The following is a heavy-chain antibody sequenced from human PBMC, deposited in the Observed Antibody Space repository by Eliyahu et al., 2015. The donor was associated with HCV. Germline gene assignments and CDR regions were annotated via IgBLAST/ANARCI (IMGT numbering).Heavy chain of an antibody. CDR3: ARDLATFAVDQYFDY. J-gene: IGHJ4*02. CDR1: GFAFSDRW. Sequence: EVQLVESGGGLVQPGGSLRLSCXASGFAFSDRWMHWVRQAPGKGLMWVARVNPDGTTTNYADSVKGRFTISRDNAKNTLYLQLSSLRAEDTAVYHCARDLATFAVDQYFDYWGQGALVIVSS. D-gene: IGHD3-3*01. V-gene: IGHV3-74*01. CDR2: VNPDGTTT.